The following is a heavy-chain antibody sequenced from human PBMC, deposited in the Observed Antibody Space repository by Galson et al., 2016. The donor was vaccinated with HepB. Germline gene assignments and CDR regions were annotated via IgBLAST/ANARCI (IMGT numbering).Heavy chain of an antibody. D-gene: IGHD4-23*01. Sequence: LRISCAASGFTLNNSAMGWVRQAPGKVLEWVSSFNGDGTARYTDPLRGRFTVSSDNSKNTVYLQMNSLGAEDTAVYYCTKFVDYGGNYYFDSWGQGTLVTVSS. V-gene: IGHV3-23*01. CDR1: GFTLNNSA. J-gene: IGHJ4*02. CDR3: TKFVDYGGNYYFDS. CDR2: FNGDGTA.